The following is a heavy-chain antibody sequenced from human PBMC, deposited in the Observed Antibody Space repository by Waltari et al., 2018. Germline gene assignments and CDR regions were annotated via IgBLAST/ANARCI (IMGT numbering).Heavy chain of an antibody. CDR1: GYDFDDYS. J-gene: IGHJ4*02. CDR3: ARSRYNFDSTGPYPH. CDR2: IRRLQTNT. V-gene: IGHV1-18*01. D-gene: IGHD3-22*01. Sequence: QVQLVQSGSEVKKPGASVKVSCKASGYDFDDYSIVWLRQAPGQGLEWMGWIRRLQTNTRYAQNFQDRVIMTTDASTTTAYMEVRGLRSDDTAVYYCARSRYNFDSTGPYPHWGQGTVVTVSS.